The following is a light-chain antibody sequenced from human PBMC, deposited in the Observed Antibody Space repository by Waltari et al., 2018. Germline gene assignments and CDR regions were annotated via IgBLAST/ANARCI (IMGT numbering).Light chain of an antibody. CDR2: VKSDGSH. CDR1: SGHSTNI. CDR3: QTGGHGTWV. Sequence: QLVLTQSPSASASLGASVKLTCTLSSGHSTNIIAWLQQQPDKGPRFLMNVKSDGSHNKGVGIPDRFSGSSSGAERYLTISSLQSEDEADYYCQTGGHGTWVFGGGTRLTVL. J-gene: IGLJ3*02. V-gene: IGLV4-69*01.